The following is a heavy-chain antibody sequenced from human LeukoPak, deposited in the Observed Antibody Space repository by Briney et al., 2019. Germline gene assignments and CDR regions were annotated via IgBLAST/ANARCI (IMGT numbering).Heavy chain of an antibody. CDR1: GYSLTELS. J-gene: IGHJ4*02. Sequence: GASVKVSCKVSGYSLTELSMHWVRQAPGKGLEWMGGFDPEDGETIYAQKFQGRVTMTEDTSTDTAYMELSSLRSEDTAAYYCARLHYYYDSSGYRGDYWGQGTLVTVSS. V-gene: IGHV1-24*01. CDR3: ARLHYYYDSSGYRGDY. D-gene: IGHD3-22*01. CDR2: FDPEDGET.